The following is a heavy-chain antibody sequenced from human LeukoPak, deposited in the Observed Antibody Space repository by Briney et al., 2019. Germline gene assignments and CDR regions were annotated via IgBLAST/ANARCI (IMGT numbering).Heavy chain of an antibody. CDR3: AKGAGGTNSCVDC. D-gene: IGHD1-1*01. J-gene: IGHJ4*02. Sequence: GGSLRLSCAGYGFTFSSYAMSWVRQAPGKGLQWVSVISGSGGDTYLADSVRGRFTISRDNSKNTLYLEMNSLRVEGTAVYYCAKGAGGTNSCVDCWGQGTLVTVSS. CDR2: ISGSGGDT. CDR1: GFTFSSYA. V-gene: IGHV3-23*01.